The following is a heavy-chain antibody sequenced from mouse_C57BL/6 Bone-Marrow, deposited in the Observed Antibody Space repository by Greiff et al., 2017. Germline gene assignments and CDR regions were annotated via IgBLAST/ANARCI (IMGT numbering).Heavy chain of an antibody. Sequence: VQLKESGPELVKPGASVKISCKASGYSFTGYYMNWVKQSPEKSLEWIGEINPSTGGTTYNQKFKAKATLTVDKSSSTAYMQLKSLTSEDSAVYYCAIYGGDWGQGTTLTVSS. D-gene: IGHD1-1*02. V-gene: IGHV1-42*01. CDR3: AIYGGD. J-gene: IGHJ2*01. CDR2: INPSTGGT. CDR1: GYSFTGYY.